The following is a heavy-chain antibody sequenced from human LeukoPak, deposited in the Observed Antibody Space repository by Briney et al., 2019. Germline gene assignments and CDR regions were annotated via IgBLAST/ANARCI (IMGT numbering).Heavy chain of an antibody. CDR1: GGSISSYY. J-gene: IGHJ4*02. Sequence: TSETLSLTCTVSGGSISSYYWSWIRQPPGKGLEWIGYIYYSGSTNYNPSLKSRVTISVDTSKNQFSLKLSSVTAADTAGYYCARSYGSGSYRYWGQGTLVTVSS. V-gene: IGHV4-59*01. CDR3: ARSYGSGSYRY. CDR2: IYYSGST. D-gene: IGHD3-10*01.